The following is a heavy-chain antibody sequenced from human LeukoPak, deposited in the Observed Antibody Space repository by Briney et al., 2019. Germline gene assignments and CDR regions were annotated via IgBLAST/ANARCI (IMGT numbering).Heavy chain of an antibody. D-gene: IGHD1-26*01. J-gene: IGHJ4*02. CDR1: GATFISSA. CDR2: VIPILGTT. Sequence: SVKVSCKASGATFISSAISWVRRAPGQGLEWMGGVIPILGTTNYAQKFQDRVSITTDESTSTAYLELSSLRSVDTAVYYCARDDASATMGFDSWGQGTLVTVSS. V-gene: IGHV1-69*05. CDR3: ARDDASATMGFDS.